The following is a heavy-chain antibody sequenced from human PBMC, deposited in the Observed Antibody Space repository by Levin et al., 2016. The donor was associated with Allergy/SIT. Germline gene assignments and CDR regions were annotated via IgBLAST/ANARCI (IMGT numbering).Heavy chain of an antibody. CDR1: GFTFSSYW. CDR2: INSDGSST. V-gene: IGHV3-74*01. Sequence: GGSLRLSCAASGFTFSSYWMHWVRQAPGKGLVWVSRINSDGSSTSYADSVKGRFTISRDNSKNTLYLQMNRLRAEDTAVYYCARDELYGFGSFDYWGQGTLVTVSS. J-gene: IGHJ4*02. D-gene: IGHD1-26*01. CDR3: ARDELYGFGSFDY.